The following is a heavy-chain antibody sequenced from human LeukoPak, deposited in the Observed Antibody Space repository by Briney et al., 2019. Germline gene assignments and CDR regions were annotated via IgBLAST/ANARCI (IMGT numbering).Heavy chain of an antibody. D-gene: IGHD6-13*01. J-gene: IGHJ4*02. CDR3: ARAQGYSSSWPFDY. V-gene: IGHV4-31*03. Sequence: SQTLSLTCTVSGGSISSGGYYWSWIRQHPGEGLEWIGYINYSGSTYYNPSLKSRVTISVDTSKNQFSLKLSSVTAADTAVYYCARAQGYSSSWPFDYWGQGTLVTVSS. CDR2: INYSGST. CDR1: GGSISSGGYY.